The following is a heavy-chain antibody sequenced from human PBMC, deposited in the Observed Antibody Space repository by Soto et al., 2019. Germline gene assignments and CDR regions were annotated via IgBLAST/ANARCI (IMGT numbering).Heavy chain of an antibody. D-gene: IGHD4-4*01. CDR2: ISYDGSNK. V-gene: IGHV3-30-3*01. CDR3: ARDHYSNYPYYFDY. Sequence: GGSLRLSCAASGFTFSSYAMHWVRQAPGKGLEWVAVISYDGSNKYYADSVKGRFTISRDNSKNTLYLQMNSLRAEDTAVYYCARDHYSNYPYYFDYWGQGTLVTVSS. J-gene: IGHJ4*02. CDR1: GFTFSSYA.